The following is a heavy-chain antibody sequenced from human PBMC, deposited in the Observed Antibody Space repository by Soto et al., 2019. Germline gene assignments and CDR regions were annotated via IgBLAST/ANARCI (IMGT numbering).Heavy chain of an antibody. CDR2: IYSVGST. CDR3: ARLEVGWELSVGPLVF. J-gene: IGHJ4*02. D-gene: IGHD1-26*01. V-gene: IGHV3-53*01. Sequence: EVQLVESGGGLIQPGGSLRLSCAASGFSVSSNYMSSVRQAPGKGLEWVSLIYSVGSTYYADSVKGRFTISRDNSKNTPYLEMNSLTAEDTAVYYCARLEVGWELSVGPLVFWGQGTLVTVSS. CDR1: GFSVSSNY.